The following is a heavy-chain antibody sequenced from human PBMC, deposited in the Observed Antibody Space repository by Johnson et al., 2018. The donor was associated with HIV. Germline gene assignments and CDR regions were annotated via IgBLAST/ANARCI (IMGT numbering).Heavy chain of an antibody. J-gene: IGHJ3*02. CDR3: ANLLITWTFGVVLDDAFDI. D-gene: IGHD3-3*01. CDR2: IGTTGDT. V-gene: IGHV3-13*01. Sequence: VQVVESGGVVVQPGGSLRLSCAASGFTFSSYDIHWVRQATRKGLEWVSGIGTTGDTYYPGSVKGRFTISRDNSKTMMWLQMDSLRVEESAIYYCANLLITWTFGVVLDDAFDIWGQGTMVTVSS. CDR1: GFTFSSYD.